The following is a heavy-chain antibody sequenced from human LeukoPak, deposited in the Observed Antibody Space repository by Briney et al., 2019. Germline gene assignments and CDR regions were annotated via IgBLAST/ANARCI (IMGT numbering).Heavy chain of an antibody. V-gene: IGHV3-23*01. CDR3: AKGIWFGELSAFDI. D-gene: IGHD3-10*01. Sequence: RSGGSLRLSCAASGFTFSDCALSWVRQAPGKGLEWVSDINGSGDRTYYADSVKGRFTISRDNSENTLYLQMNSLRAEDTAVYYCAKGIWFGELSAFDIWGQGTMVTVSS. J-gene: IGHJ3*02. CDR1: GFTFSDCA. CDR2: INGSGDRT.